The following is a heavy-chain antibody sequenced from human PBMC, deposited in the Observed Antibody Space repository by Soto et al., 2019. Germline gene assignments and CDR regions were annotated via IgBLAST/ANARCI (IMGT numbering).Heavy chain of an antibody. CDR1: GFTFDDYT. Sequence: GGSLRLSCAASGFTFDDYTMHWFRQAPGKGLEWVSLISWDGGSTYYADSVKGRFTISRDNSKNSLYLQMNSLRTEDTALYYCAKAHYGDYAILDYYYGMDVWGQGTTVTVSS. CDR3: AKAHYGDYAILDYYYGMDV. J-gene: IGHJ6*02. CDR2: ISWDGGST. D-gene: IGHD4-17*01. V-gene: IGHV3-43*01.